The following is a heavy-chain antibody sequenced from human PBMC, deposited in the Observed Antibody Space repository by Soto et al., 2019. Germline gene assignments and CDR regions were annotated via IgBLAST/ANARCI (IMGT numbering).Heavy chain of an antibody. CDR2: IYNSGNT. V-gene: IGHV4-30-2*01. Sequence: QLQLQESGSGLGKPSQTLSLTCTVSGGSINSDGHSWSWIRQPPGKGLEGIGYIYNSGNTYYNPSLKSRVTISIDRSKNQFSLKLSSVTAADTAVSSCAKGLYCSGAICYGDAIDIWGPGTMVTVSS. CDR1: GGSINSDGHS. D-gene: IGHD2-15*01. CDR3: AKGLYCSGAICYGDAIDI. J-gene: IGHJ3*02.